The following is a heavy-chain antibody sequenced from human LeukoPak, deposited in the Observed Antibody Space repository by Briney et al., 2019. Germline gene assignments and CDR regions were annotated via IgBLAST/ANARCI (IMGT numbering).Heavy chain of an antibody. Sequence: GGSLRLSCAASGFTFTNAWMSWVRQAPGKGLEWVSAISESGASTYYADSVKGRFTISRDNSKNTLYLQLNSLRAEDTAVYFCAKRGKGYCSSPSCATDYWGQGTLVTVSS. J-gene: IGHJ4*02. CDR2: ISESGAST. CDR3: AKRGKGYCSSPSCATDY. V-gene: IGHV3-23*01. D-gene: IGHD2-2*01. CDR1: GFTFTNAW.